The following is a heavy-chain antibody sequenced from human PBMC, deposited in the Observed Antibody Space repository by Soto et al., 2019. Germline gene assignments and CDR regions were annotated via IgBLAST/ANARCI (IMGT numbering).Heavy chain of an antibody. J-gene: IGHJ5*02. Sequence: SETLSLTCTVSGGSISSYYWSWIRQPPGKGLEWIGYIYYSGSTNYNPSLKSRVTISVDTSKNQFSLKLSSVTAADTAVYYCAREVIGGYCSSTSCRSNHWFDPWGQGTLVTVSS. CDR3: AREVIGGYCSSTSCRSNHWFDP. CDR2: IYYSGST. D-gene: IGHD2-2*01. V-gene: IGHV4-59*01. CDR1: GGSISSYY.